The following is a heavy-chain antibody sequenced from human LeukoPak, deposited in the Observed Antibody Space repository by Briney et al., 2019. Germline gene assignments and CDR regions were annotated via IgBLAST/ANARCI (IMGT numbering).Heavy chain of an antibody. CDR1: GGSISPYY. Sequence: PSETLSLTCTVSGGSISPYYWHWIRQPPGKRLEWIGHIYYSGSPAYNPSLKSRVTMSVDMSKNQLSLEVSSVTAADTAVYYCARGSSGNAWNYSYWGQGTLVTVSS. D-gene: IGHD1-7*01. V-gene: IGHV4-59*08. J-gene: IGHJ4*02. CDR3: ARGSSGNAWNYSY. CDR2: IYYSGSP.